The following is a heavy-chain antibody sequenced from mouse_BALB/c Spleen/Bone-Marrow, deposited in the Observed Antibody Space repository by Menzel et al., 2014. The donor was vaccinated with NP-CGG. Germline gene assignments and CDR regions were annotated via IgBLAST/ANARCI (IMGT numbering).Heavy chain of an antibody. CDR2: IDPANGNT. CDR3: ARGGNYFYY. J-gene: IGHJ2*01. V-gene: IGHV14-3*02. CDR1: GFNIXDTY. Sequence: EVQLQQSGAELVKPGASVKLSCTASGFNIXDTYMHWVKQRPEQGLEWIGRIDPANGNTKYDPKFQGRATITADTSSNTAYLQLSSLTSEDTAVYYCARGGNYFYYWGQGTTLTVSS.